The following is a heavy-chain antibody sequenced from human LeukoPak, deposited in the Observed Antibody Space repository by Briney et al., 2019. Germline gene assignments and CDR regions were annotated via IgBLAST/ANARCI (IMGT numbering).Heavy chain of an antibody. Sequence: SVKVSCKASGGTFSNYAISWVRQAPGQGLEWMGGIIPILGTAKYAQKFQGRVTITADESTSTAYMELSSLGSEDTAVYYCARDSSEFRSLIPHWGQGTLVTVSS. CDR1: GGTFSNYA. CDR2: IIPILGTA. D-gene: IGHD2-21*01. CDR3: ARDSSEFRSLIPH. V-gene: IGHV1-69*13. J-gene: IGHJ1*01.